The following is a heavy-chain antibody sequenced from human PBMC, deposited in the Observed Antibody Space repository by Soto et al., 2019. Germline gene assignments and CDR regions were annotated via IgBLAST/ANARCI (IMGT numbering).Heavy chain of an antibody. V-gene: IGHV1-8*01. CDR3: AKSPRLEWLLSPSRDGMDV. CDR2: MDPNSGST. Sequence: ASVKVSCKASGYTFTTYDINWVRQAPGQGLEWLGWMDPNSGSTGYAQNFQGRITMTRNISRNTAHMELSSLQSEDTAVYYCAKSPRLEWLLSPSRDGMDVWGQGTTVTVSS. CDR1: GYTFTTYD. D-gene: IGHD3-3*01. J-gene: IGHJ6*02.